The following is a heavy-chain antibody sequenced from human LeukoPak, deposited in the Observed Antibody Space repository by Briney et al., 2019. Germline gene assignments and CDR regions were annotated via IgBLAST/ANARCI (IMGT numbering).Heavy chain of an antibody. Sequence: GGSLRLSCEASGLSFGDYTMHWVRQAPGKGLEWVSLISRNGAATKYADSVRGRFTISRDNSKNSLYLQMNSLRAEDTAVYYCARWGIYGDSRNWYFDIWGRGTLVTVS. CDR2: ISRNGAAT. J-gene: IGHJ2*01. CDR3: ARWGIYGDSRNWYFDI. CDR1: GLSFGDYT. V-gene: IGHV3-43*01. D-gene: IGHD4-17*01.